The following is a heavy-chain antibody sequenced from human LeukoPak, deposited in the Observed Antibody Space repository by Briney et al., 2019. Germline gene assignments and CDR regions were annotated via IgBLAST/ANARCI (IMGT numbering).Heavy chain of an antibody. J-gene: IGHJ4*02. CDR1: GASISGGTYY. CDR2: IYYTGST. D-gene: IGHD1-26*01. CDR3: ARRGGSGRAFDY. Sequence: PSETLSLTCSVSGASISGGTYYWGWIRQPPGKGLEWIGSIYYTGSTYDNPSLKSRVTISVDTSKNQFSPKLSSVTAAGTAVYYCARRGGSGRAFDYWGQGTLVTVSS. V-gene: IGHV4-39*01.